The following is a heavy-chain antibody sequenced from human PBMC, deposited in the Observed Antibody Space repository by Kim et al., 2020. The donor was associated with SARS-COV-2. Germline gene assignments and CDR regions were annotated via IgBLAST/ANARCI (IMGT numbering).Heavy chain of an antibody. CDR2: ISGDGSIT. CDR1: GFTFSTYW. D-gene: IGHD1-1*01. Sequence: GGSLRLSCAASGFTFSTYWMHWVRQAPGKGLVWVSRISGDGSITSYADSVKGRFTISRDNAENTVNLQMNTLRAEDTAVYYCARHYLNNWPDYWGQGTLVTVSS. J-gene: IGHJ4*02. V-gene: IGHV3-74*01. CDR3: ARHYLNNWPDY.